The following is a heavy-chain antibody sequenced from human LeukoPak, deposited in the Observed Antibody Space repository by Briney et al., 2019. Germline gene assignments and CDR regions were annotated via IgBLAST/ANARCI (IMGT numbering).Heavy chain of an antibody. CDR2: ISGYNGNT. D-gene: IGHD1-26*01. CDR3: ARGRGSYNAFDI. CDR1: GYTFTSYG. J-gene: IGHJ3*02. V-gene: IGHV1-18*01. Sequence: ASVKVSCKASGYTFTSYGISWVRQAPGQGLEWMGWISGYNGNTNYAQKFQGRVTMTRYTSISTAYMELSRLRSDDTAVYYCARGRGSYNAFDIWGQGTMVTVSS.